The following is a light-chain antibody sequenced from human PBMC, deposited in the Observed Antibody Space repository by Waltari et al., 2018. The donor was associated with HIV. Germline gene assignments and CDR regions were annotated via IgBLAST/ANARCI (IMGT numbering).Light chain of an antibody. CDR3: ASYGDTNRVL. J-gene: IGLJ6*01. V-gene: IGLV2-8*01. CDR2: EVN. Sequence: QSALTQPPSASGSLGQSVTISCTGTSSDVGGYEYVSWYQHHPDKAPKLIIYEVNKRPSGVPDPFSGSKSENTASLTVAGLQDDDEAHYYCASYGDTNRVLFGGGTRVTVL. CDR1: SSDVGGYEY.